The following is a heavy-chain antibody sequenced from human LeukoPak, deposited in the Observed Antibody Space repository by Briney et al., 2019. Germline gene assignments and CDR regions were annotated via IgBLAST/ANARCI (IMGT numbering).Heavy chain of an antibody. CDR3: ARDSSLPYSSSWYGFDY. J-gene: IGHJ4*02. D-gene: IGHD6-13*01. CDR1: GFTFSSYS. CDR2: IYSGGST. Sequence: GGSLRLSCAASGFTFSSYSMNWVRQAPGKGLEWVSVIYSGGSTYYADSVKGRFTISRDNSKNTLYLQMNSLRAEDTAVYYCARDSSLPYSSSWYGFDYWGQGTLVTVSS. V-gene: IGHV3-53*01.